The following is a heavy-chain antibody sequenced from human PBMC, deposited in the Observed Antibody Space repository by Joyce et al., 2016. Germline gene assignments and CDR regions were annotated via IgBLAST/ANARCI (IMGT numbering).Heavy chain of an antibody. J-gene: IGHJ3*02. D-gene: IGHD3-3*01. CDR3: AKSVSRFLEWMFPEDAFDI. CDR2: ITGGGGGA. Sequence: EVQLLESGGGLVQPGGSLRLSCAASGFSFSNYAMNWVRQAPGKGLEWVSAITGGGGGAYYADSVKGRFTVSRDNSKKTLYLQLNSLRAEDTAVYYCAKSVSRFLEWMFPEDAFDIRGQGTMVTVSS. CDR1: GFSFSNYA. V-gene: IGHV3-23*01.